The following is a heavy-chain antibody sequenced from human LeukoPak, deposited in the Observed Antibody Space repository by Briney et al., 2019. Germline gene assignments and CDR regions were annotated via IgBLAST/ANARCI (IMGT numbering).Heavy chain of an antibody. V-gene: IGHV3-74*01. J-gene: IGHJ4*02. D-gene: IGHD5-24*01. Sequence: GGSLRLSCAASGFTFSSYWMHWVRQAPGKGLVWVSRINSDGSSTSYADSVKGRFTISRDNAKNTLYLQMNSLRAEDTAVYYCARDNFAEMATTNFDYWGQGTLVTVSS. CDR3: ARDNFAEMATTNFDY. CDR2: INSDGSST. CDR1: GFTFSSYW.